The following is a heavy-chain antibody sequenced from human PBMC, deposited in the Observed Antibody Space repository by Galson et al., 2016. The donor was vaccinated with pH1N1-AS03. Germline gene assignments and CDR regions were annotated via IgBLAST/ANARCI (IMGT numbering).Heavy chain of an antibody. D-gene: IGHD6-25*01. J-gene: IGHJ4*02. CDR1: GFTFSTYC. Sequence: SLRLSCAASGFTFSTYCMSWVRQAPGKGLEWVANIKQDGSEKFYVDSLKGRFTISRDNAKNSLYLQMSSLRAEDTAIYYCARGAPGDHRLSPLCNWGQGTLVTVSS. CDR3: ARGAPGDHRLSPLCN. CDR2: IKQDGSEK. V-gene: IGHV3-7*01.